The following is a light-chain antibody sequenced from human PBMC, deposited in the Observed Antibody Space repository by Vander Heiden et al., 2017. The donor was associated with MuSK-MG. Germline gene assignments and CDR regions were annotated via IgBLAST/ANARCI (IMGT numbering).Light chain of an antibody. CDR2: DVR. Sequence: QSALTQPASVSGSPGQSITISCTGTSSDVGGYNYVSWYQQHPGKAPKLMIYDVRKRPSGGSNRFSGSKSGNTASLTISGLQAEDEADYYCSSYTSSSTGVFGGGTKLTV. CDR1: SSDVGGYNY. V-gene: IGLV2-14*03. CDR3: SSYTSSSTGV. J-gene: IGLJ2*01.